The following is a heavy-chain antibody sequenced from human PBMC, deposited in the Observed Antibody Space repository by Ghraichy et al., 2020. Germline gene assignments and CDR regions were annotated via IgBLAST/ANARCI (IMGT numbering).Heavy chain of an antibody. CDR2: ISSSSSYI. V-gene: IGHV3-21*01. CDR3: ARELRRGWFDP. J-gene: IGHJ5*02. CDR1: GFTFATYT. Sequence: GESLNISCAASGFTFATYTMIWVRQAPGKGLEWVSSISSSSSYIYYADSVQGRFTISRDNARNSLFLQMDSLRGDDTAVYHCARELRRGWFDPWGQGALVTVSS.